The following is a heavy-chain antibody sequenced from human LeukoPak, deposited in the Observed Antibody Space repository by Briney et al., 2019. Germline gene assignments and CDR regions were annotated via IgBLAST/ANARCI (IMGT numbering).Heavy chain of an antibody. V-gene: IGHV1-2*02. J-gene: IGHJ4*02. D-gene: IGHD6-13*01. CDR1: GYTFTGYY. CDR2: INPNSGGT. CDR3: ARDEGSSWYFDY. Sequence: GASVKVFCKASGYTFTGYYMHWVRQAPGQGLEWMGWINPNSGGTNYAQKFQGRVTMTRDTSISTAYMELSRLRSDDTAVYYCARDEGSSWYFDYWGQGTLVTVSS.